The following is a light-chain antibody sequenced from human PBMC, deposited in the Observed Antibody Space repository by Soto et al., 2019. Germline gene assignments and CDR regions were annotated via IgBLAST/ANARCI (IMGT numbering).Light chain of an antibody. CDR3: AAWDDSLNGVV. V-gene: IGLV1-44*01. Sequence: QSVLTQPPSASGTPGQRVTISCSGSSSNIGSNTVSWYQQLPGTAPKLLIYSNNQRPSGVPDRFSGSKSGTSGSLAISGLQSEDEADYYCAAWDDSLNGVVFGGGTKVTVL. CDR2: SNN. CDR1: SSNIGSNT. J-gene: IGLJ2*01.